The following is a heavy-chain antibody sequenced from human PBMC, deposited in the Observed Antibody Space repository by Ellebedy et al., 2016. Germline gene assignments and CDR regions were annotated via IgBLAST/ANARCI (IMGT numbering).Heavy chain of an antibody. CDR2: IYSDMTT. CDR1: GFTVSSNY. Sequence: GGSLRLSXAASGFTVSSNYMSWVRQAPGKGLEWISVIYSDMTTYYADSVKGRFTISRDNSKNMLYFQMNSLRAEDTAVYYCAREVGRGVISPYMDVWGKGTTVTVSS. V-gene: IGHV3-53*01. J-gene: IGHJ6*03. D-gene: IGHD2-21*01. CDR3: AREVGRGVISPYMDV.